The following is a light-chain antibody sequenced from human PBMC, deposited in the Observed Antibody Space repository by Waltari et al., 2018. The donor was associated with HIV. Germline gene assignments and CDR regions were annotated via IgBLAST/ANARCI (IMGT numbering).Light chain of an antibody. CDR3: CSYADTFFVL. J-gene: IGLJ2*01. Sequence: QSALTQPRSVSGSPGQSVTISCTGTSSDVGGYNYVSWYQQHPGKAPKLMIYDVNYLPSGVPDRFSCSKPVTTASLTISGLQAEDESDYYCCSYADTFFVLFGGRTKLTVL. CDR1: SSDVGGYNY. CDR2: DVN. V-gene: IGLV2-11*01.